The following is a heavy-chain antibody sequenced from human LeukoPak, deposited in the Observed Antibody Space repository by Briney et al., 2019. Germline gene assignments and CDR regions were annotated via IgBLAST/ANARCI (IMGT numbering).Heavy chain of an antibody. CDR1: GFTFRNYA. CDR3: ARDAVSLGAPGENGVFFDC. J-gene: IGHJ4*02. Sequence: GGSLRLSCAASGFTFRNYAMSWVRQAPGKGLEWVSAIGVNTYYTDSVKGRFTISRDNAKKTLDLQMNRLSAEDTVVYYCARDAVSLGAPGENGVFFDCWGQGTLVTVSS. D-gene: IGHD3-16*01. CDR2: IGVNT. V-gene: IGHV3-23*01.